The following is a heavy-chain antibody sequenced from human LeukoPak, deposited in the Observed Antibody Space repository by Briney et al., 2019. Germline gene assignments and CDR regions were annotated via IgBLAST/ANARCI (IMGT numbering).Heavy chain of an antibody. CDR3: ARLKPYYYGSGSYWCPFDY. D-gene: IGHD3-10*01. CDR1: GGSFSGYY. V-gene: IGHV4-34*01. Sequence: PSEALSLTCAVYGGSFSGYYWSWIRQPPGKGLEWIGEINHSGSTNYNPSLKSRVTISVDTSKNQFSLKLSSVTAADTAVYYCARLKPYYYGSGSYWCPFDYWGQGTLVTVSS. J-gene: IGHJ4*02. CDR2: INHSGST.